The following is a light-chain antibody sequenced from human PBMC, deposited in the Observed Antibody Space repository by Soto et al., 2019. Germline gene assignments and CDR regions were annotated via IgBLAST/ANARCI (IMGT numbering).Light chain of an antibody. CDR2: DAS. Sequence: DIQMTQSPSSLSASVGDRVTITCQASQDMSNYLNWYQQKPGKAPKLLIYDASNLETGVPSRFSGSVSGTDFTFTISSLQPEDIATYYCQQYDNLPYTFGQGTKLEIK. V-gene: IGKV1-33*01. CDR1: QDMSNY. J-gene: IGKJ2*01. CDR3: QQYDNLPYT.